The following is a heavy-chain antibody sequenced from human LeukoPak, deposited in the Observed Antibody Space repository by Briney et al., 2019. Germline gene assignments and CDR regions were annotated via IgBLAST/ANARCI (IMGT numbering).Heavy chain of an antibody. Sequence: PSETLSLTCTVSGGSISSYYWSWIRQPAGKGLEWIGRIYTSGSTNYNPSLKSRVTMSVDTSKNQFSLKLSSVTAADTAVYYCARGEYQLLSGRWFDPWAREPWSPSPQ. V-gene: IGHV4-4*07. D-gene: IGHD2-2*01. CDR2: IYTSGST. J-gene: IGHJ5*02. CDR3: ARGEYQLLSGRWFDP. CDR1: GGSISSYY.